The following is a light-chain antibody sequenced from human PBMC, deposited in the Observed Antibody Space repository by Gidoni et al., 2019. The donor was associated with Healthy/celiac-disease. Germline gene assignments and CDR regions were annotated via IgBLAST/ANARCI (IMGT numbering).Light chain of an antibody. CDR2: QDS. Sequence: SYELTQPPSVSVSPGQTASITCSGDKLGDKYACWYQQKPGQSPVLVIYQDSKRPSGIPERFSGSNSGNTATLTISGTQAMDEADYYCQAWDSSRVFGGGTKLPVL. CDR1: KLGDKY. J-gene: IGLJ2*01. V-gene: IGLV3-1*01. CDR3: QAWDSSRV.